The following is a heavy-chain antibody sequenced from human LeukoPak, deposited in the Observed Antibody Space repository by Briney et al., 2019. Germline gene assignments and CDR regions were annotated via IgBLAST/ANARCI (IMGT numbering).Heavy chain of an antibody. D-gene: IGHD1/OR15-1a*01. CDR3: AKELEQSRPFDY. V-gene: IGHV3-48*01. CDR1: GFTFSSYS. CDR2: ISSSSSTI. Sequence: GGSLRLSCAASGFTFSSYSMNWVRQAPGKGLEWVSYISSSSSTIYYADSVKGRFTITRDNSGNSLYLQMNSLRADDTAVYYCAKELEQSRPFDYWGQGILVTVSS. J-gene: IGHJ4*02.